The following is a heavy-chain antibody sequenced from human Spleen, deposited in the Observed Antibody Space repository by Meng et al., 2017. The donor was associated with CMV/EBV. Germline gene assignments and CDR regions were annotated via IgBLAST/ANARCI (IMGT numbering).Heavy chain of an antibody. Sequence: CTVSGGYINRYYCSWIRQPPGKGLEWIGYIHYSGGASYNPSLKNRVTISVDTSKNQFSLKLSSVTAADTAVYYCARVIPAAPNWFDPWGQGTLVTVSS. J-gene: IGHJ5*02. D-gene: IGHD2-2*01. CDR3: ARVIPAAPNWFDP. CDR1: GGYINRYY. CDR2: IHYSGGA. V-gene: IGHV4-59*01.